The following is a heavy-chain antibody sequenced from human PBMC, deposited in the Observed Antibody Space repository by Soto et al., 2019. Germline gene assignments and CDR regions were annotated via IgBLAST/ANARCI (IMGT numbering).Heavy chain of an antibody. CDR3: AGTSCSSTTCPTTY. CDR1: GYTFTGYY. CDR2: INPHSGGT. D-gene: IGHD2-2*01. Sequence: QVQLVQSGAEVKKPGASVKVSCKTSGYTFTGYYFYWVRQAPGQGLEWMGWINPHSGGTDSSQKFQGRVTMTRDTSISTAYMELSRLRSDDTAVYYCAGTSCSSTTCPTTYWGQGTLVTVSS. J-gene: IGHJ4*02. V-gene: IGHV1-2*02.